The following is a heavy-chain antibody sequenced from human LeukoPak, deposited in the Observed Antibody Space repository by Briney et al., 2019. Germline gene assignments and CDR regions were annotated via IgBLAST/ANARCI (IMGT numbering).Heavy chain of an antibody. J-gene: IGHJ4*02. CDR3: ARIRCSGWYFLDF. D-gene: IGHD6-19*01. Sequence: SGPALVKPTQTPTLTCTFSGFSLSTSGMCVSWIRQPPGKALEWLAHIDWDDNKYYSTSLKTRLTISKDTSKNQVVLTMTNMDPVDTATYYCARIRCSGWYFLDFWGQGTLVTVPS. V-gene: IGHV2-70*01. CDR1: GFSLSTSGMC. CDR2: IDWDDNK.